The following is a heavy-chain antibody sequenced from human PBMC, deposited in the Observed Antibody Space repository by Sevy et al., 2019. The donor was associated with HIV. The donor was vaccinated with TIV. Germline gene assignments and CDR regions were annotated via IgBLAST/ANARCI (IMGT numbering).Heavy chain of an antibody. V-gene: IGHV3-53*01. Sequence: GGSLRLSCVASGFTVSSNYMSWVRQAPGKGLEWVSAIYSGGNTYYADSVKGRFTISRDNSKNTLYLQMISLRVEDTAMYYCARASLKSNGPDYWGQGTLVTVSS. D-gene: IGHD2-8*01. CDR3: ARASLKSNGPDY. J-gene: IGHJ4*02. CDR2: IYSGGNT. CDR1: GFTVSSNY.